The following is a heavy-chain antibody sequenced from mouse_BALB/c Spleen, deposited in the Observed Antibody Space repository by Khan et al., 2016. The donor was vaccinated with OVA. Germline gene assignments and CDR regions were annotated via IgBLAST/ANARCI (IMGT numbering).Heavy chain of an antibody. J-gene: IGHJ4*01. Sequence: EVQLQESGPGLVKPSQSLSLTCTVIGYSITRDYAWNWIRQFPGNKLEWMGYISNSGSASYNPSLKSRISITRDTSKNQFFLQLNSVTTEDTATYYCASELGRYYAMDYWGQGTSVTVSS. CDR2: ISNSGSA. CDR1: GYSITRDYA. D-gene: IGHD4-1*01. CDR3: ASELGRYYAMDY. V-gene: IGHV3-2*02.